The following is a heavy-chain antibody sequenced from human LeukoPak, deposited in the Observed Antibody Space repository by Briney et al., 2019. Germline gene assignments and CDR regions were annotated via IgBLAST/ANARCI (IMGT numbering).Heavy chain of an antibody. V-gene: IGHV4-31*03. Sequence: PSQTLSLTCTVSGGSISSGGNYWSWLRQLPGKGLEWIGYIYYVGNTNYNPSLKSRLSMSVDTSNNQFSLRLTSVTAADTAVYYCARVEVIGSTRYFDYWGQGAMVSVSS. J-gene: IGHJ4*02. D-gene: IGHD3-16*02. CDR1: GGSISSGGNY. CDR3: ARVEVIGSTRYFDY. CDR2: IYYVGNT.